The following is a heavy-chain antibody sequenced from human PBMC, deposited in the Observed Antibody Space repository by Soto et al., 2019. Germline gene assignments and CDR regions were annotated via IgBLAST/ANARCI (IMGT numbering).Heavy chain of an antibody. J-gene: IGHJ3*01. CDR3: AKRAGYSSGAFDV. CDR1: GFTFNNYA. CDR2: ISGGSGTI. Sequence: GSLRLSCAASGFTFNNYAMSWVRQAPGKGLKWVSAISGGSGTIYYADSVKGRFTISRDNSKNTLSLQMNSLRAEDTAVYYCAKRAGYSSGAFDVWGQGTMVTVSS. V-gene: IGHV3-23*01. D-gene: IGHD6-19*01.